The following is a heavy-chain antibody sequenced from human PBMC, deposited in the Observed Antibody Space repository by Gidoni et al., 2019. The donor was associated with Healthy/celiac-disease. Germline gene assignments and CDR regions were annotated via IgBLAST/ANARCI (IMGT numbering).Heavy chain of an antibody. CDR1: GYTFTSYG. D-gene: IGHD3-10*01. J-gene: IGHJ4*01. CDR3: ARDHYSGFDY. Sequence: QVQMVQSGAEVKNPEASVKVSRNAPGYTFTSYGLSWVRQAPGQGLGWMGWFCAYNGNTNYAQKLQGRVTMTTDTSTSTAYMELRSLGSDDTAVYYCARDHYSGFDYWGQGTLVTVSS. V-gene: IGHV1-18*01. CDR2: FCAYNGNT.